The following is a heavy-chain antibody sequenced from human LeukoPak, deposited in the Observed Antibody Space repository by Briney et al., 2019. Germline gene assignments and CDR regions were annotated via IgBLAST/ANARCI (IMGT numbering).Heavy chain of an antibody. J-gene: IGHJ4*02. CDR3: ARGYCSGGSCYGGDY. CDR1: GFTFSNYE. CDR2: ISSSGTTI. Sequence: QAGGSLRLSCAASGFTFSNYEMNWVRQAPGEGLEWVSYISSSGTTIYYAERRFTISRDNAKNSLYLLMNSLRAEDTAIYYCARGYCSGGSCYGGDYWGQGTLVTVSS. D-gene: IGHD2-15*01. V-gene: IGHV3-48*03.